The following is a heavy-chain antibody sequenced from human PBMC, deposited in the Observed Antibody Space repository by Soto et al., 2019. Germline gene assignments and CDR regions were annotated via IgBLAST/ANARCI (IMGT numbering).Heavy chain of an antibody. J-gene: IGHJ5*02. D-gene: IGHD4-17*01. Sequence: PSETLSLTCAVYGGSFSGYYWSWIRQPPGKGLEWIGEINHSGSTNYNPSLKSRVTISVDTSKNQFSLKLSSVTAADTAVYYCARREVTVTTYILLSYNWFDPWGQGTLVTVSS. V-gene: IGHV4-34*01. CDR1: GGSFSGYY. CDR3: ARREVTVTTYILLSYNWFDP. CDR2: INHSGST.